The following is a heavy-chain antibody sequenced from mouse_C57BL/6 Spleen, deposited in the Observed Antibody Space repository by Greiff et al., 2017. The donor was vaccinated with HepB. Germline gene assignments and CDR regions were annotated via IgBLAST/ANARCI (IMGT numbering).Heavy chain of an antibody. CDR3: ARGNHYGSSPYYAMDY. Sequence: EVRLVESGGGLVKPGGSLKLSCAASGFTFSDYGMHWVRQAPEKGLEWVAYISSGSSTIYYADTVKGRFTISRDNAKNTLFLQMTSLRSEDTAMYYCARGNHYGSSPYYAMDYWGQGTSVTVSS. CDR1: GFTFSDYG. CDR2: ISSGSSTI. D-gene: IGHD1-1*01. V-gene: IGHV5-17*01. J-gene: IGHJ4*01.